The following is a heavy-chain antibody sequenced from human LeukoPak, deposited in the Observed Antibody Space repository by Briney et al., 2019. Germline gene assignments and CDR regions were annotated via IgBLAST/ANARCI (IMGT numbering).Heavy chain of an antibody. V-gene: IGHV4-59*11. CDR1: GGSISNHY. CDR3: ASGQGRLTDH. J-gene: IGHJ5*02. D-gene: IGHD6-25*01. CDR2: VHYSRGT. Sequence: PSETLSLTCTVSGGSISNHYCNWVRQSPGKELEWIGYVHYSRGTNYNPSLKSRVTISLDTSKNQFFLQLSSVTAADTAVYHCASGQGRLTDHWGRGTLVAVSS.